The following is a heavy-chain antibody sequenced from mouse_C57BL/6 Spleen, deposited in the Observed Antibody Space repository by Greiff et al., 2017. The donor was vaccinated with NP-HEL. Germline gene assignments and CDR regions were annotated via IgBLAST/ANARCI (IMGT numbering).Heavy chain of an antibody. Sequence: QVQLQQPGAELVKPGASVKLSCKASGYTFTSYWMQWVKQRPGQGLEWIGEIDPSDSYTNYNQKFKGKATLTVDTSSSTAYMQLSSLTSEDSAVYYGARTDSNSVCWYFDVWGTGTTVTVSS. CDR1: GYTFTSYW. V-gene: IGHV1-50*01. CDR2: IDPSDSYT. D-gene: IGHD2-5*01. J-gene: IGHJ1*03. CDR3: ARTDSNSVCWYFDV.